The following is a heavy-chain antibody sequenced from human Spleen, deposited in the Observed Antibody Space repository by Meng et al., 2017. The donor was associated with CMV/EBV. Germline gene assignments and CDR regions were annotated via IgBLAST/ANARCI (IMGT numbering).Heavy chain of an antibody. CDR3: ATYTVTTWGWFDP. J-gene: IGHJ5*02. V-gene: IGHV4-34*01. CDR1: GGSFSGYY. CDR2: INHSGST. D-gene: IGHD4-17*01. Sequence: GSLRLSCAVYGGSFSGYYWSWIRQPPGKGLEWIGEINHSGSTNYNPSLKSRVTISVDTSKNQFSLKLSSVTAADTAVYYCATYTVTTWGWFDPWGQGTLVTVSS.